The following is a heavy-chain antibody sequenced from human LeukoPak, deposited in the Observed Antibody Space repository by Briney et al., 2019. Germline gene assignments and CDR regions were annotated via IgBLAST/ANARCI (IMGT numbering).Heavy chain of an antibody. CDR2: ISAYNGNT. V-gene: IGHV1-18*01. J-gene: IGHJ6*02. D-gene: IGHD5-18*01. Sequence: ASVKVSCKASGYTFTSYGISWVRQARGQGLEWMGWISAYNGNTNYAQKLQGRVTMTTDTSTSTAYMELRSLRSDDTAVYYCARGAYSYGPKYYYYGMDVWGQGTTVTVSS. CDR1: GYTFTSYG. CDR3: ARGAYSYGPKYYYYGMDV.